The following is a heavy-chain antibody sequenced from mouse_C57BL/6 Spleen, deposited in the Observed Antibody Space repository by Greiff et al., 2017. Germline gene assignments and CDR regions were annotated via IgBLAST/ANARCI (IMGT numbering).Heavy chain of an antibody. D-gene: IGHD4-1*01. CDR3: ARSLTGTGFDY. CDR1: GYTFTSYT. V-gene: IGHV1-4*01. Sequence: QVQLQQSGAELARPGASVKMSCKASGYTFTSYTMHWVKQRPGQGLEWIGYINPSSGYTKYNQKFKDKATLTADKSASTAYMQLSCLTSEDSAVYYCARSLTGTGFDYWGQGTTLTVSS. CDR2: INPSSGYT. J-gene: IGHJ2*01.